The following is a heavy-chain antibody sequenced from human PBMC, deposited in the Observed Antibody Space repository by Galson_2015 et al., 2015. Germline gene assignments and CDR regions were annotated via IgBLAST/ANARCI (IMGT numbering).Heavy chain of an antibody. D-gene: IGHD2-2*01. CDR2: GST. V-gene: IGHV3-23*01. CDR3: AKEGCSSTSCYSDY. Sequence: GSTYYADSVKGRFTISRDNSKNTLYLQMNSLRAEDTAVYYCAKEGCSSTSCYSDYWGQGTLVTVSS. J-gene: IGHJ4*02.